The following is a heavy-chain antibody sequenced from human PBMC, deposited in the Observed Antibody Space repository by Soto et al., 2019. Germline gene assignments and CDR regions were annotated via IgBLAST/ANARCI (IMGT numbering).Heavy chain of an antibody. J-gene: IGHJ4*02. CDR2: IYSGGAT. D-gene: IGHD1-1*01. CDR1: GFTVSNNY. CDR3: ARDGTYNWV. V-gene: IGHV3-66*01. Sequence: EVQLVESGGGLVQPGGSLRLSCAASGFTVSNNYMRWVRQAPGKGLEWVSLIYSGGATYYADSVQGRFTISRDNSKNTLDIQMNSLRAEDTAVYYCARDGTYNWVGGQGILVTVSS.